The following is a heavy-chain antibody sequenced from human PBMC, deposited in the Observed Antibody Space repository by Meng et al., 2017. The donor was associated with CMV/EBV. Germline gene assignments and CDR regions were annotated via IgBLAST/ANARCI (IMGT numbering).Heavy chain of an antibody. Sequence: SETLSLTCAVYGGSFRGYFWSWIRQPPGKGLEWIGEINHSGSTNYNPSLKSRVTISVDTSKNQFSLKLSSVTAADTAVYYCALIKRGIGYWGQGTLVTVSS. CDR2: INHSGST. CDR3: ALIKRGIGY. V-gene: IGHV4-34*01. CDR1: GGSFRGYF. J-gene: IGHJ4*02. D-gene: IGHD6-13*01.